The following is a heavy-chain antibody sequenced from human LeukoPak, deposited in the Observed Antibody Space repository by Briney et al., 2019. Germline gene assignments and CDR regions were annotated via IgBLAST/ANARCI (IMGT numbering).Heavy chain of an antibody. V-gene: IGHV3-21*01. Sequence: GGSLRLSCAASGFTFSSYSMNWVRQAPGKGLEWVSSISSSSSYIYYADSVKGRFTISRDNAKNSLYLQMNSLRAEDTAVYYCARESVYGSGSLDYWGQGTLVTVSS. CDR1: GFTFSSYS. CDR2: ISSSSSYI. J-gene: IGHJ4*02. CDR3: ARESVYGSGSLDY. D-gene: IGHD3-10*01.